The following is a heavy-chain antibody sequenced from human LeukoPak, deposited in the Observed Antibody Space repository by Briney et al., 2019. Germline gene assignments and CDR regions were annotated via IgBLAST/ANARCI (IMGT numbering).Heavy chain of an antibody. J-gene: IGHJ6*04. CDR2: ISYDGSNK. Sequence: GGSLRLSCAASGFTFSSYGMHWVRQAPGKGLEWVAVISYDGSNKYYADSVKGRFTISRDNSKNTLYLRMNSLRAEDTAVYYCANGDPASYYYYYGMDVWGKGTTVTVSS. D-gene: IGHD4-17*01. V-gene: IGHV3-30*18. CDR3: ANGDPASYYYYYGMDV. CDR1: GFTFSSYG.